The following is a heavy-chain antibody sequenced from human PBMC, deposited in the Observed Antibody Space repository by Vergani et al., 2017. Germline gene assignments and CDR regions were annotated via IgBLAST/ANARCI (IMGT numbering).Heavy chain of an antibody. CDR1: GFTFDDYA. CDR2: ISGSGGST. Sequence: EVQLVESGGGVVQPGGSLRLSCAASGFTFDDYAMHWVRQAPGKGLEWVSAISGSGGSTYYADSVKGRFTISRDNSKNSLYLQMNSLRAEDTAVYYWARELRRIAAAGSGMDVWGQGTTVTVSS. V-gene: IGHV3-23*04. J-gene: IGHJ6*02. D-gene: IGHD6-13*01. CDR3: ARELRRIAAAGSGMDV.